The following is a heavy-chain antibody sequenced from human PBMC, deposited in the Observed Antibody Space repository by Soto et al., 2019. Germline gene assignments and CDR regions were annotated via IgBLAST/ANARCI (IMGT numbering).Heavy chain of an antibody. CDR3: TRHDDIVVTSRLNFDY. V-gene: IGHV3-73*01. CDR1: GFTFSGSA. CDR2: IRSKANSYAT. Sequence: PGGSLRLSCAASGFTFSGSAMHWVRQASGKGLEWVGRIRSKANSYATAYAASVKGRFTISRDDSKNTAYLQMNSLKTEDTAVYYCTRHDDIVVTSRLNFDYWGQGTQVTVSS. J-gene: IGHJ4*02. D-gene: IGHD2-15*01.